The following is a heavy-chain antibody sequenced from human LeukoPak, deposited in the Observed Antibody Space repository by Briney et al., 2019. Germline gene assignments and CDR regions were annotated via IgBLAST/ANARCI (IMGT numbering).Heavy chain of an antibody. V-gene: IGHV3-23*01. CDR1: GLTLSNYV. Sequence: GGSLRLSCSVSGLTLSNYVMAWVRQAPAKELQWVAGISHSRGATNYADSVKGRFTISRDNAKNTLYLQMSSLRAEYTGVYFCAKRGVVIRVILVGFHKQGYFCVSWGQGALVSVSS. J-gene: IGHJ4*02. D-gene: IGHD3-10*01. CDR2: ISHSRGAT. CDR3: AKRGVVIRVILVGFHKQGYFCVS.